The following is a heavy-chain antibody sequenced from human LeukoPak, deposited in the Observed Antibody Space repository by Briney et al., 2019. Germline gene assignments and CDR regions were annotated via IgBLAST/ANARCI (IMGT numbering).Heavy chain of an antibody. V-gene: IGHV3-21*01. CDR3: ARARYQLLDFDY. CDR1: GFTFSSYS. D-gene: IGHD2-2*01. CDR2: ISSSSYI. Sequence: PGGSLRLSCAASGFTFSSYSMNWVRQAPGKGLEWVSSISSSSYIHSADSVRGRFTISRDNAKNTLYLQMNSLRAEDTAVYYCARARYQLLDFDYWGQGTLVTVSS. J-gene: IGHJ4*02.